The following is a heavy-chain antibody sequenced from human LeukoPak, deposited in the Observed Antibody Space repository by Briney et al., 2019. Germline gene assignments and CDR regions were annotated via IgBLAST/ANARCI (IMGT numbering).Heavy chain of an antibody. CDR1: GFTFSSYG. V-gene: IGHV3-48*03. CDR3: ARDASSSWSQSWFDP. D-gene: IGHD6-13*01. CDR2: ISSSGGTT. J-gene: IGHJ5*02. Sequence: GGSLRLSCAASGFTFSSYGMNWVRQTPGKGLEWVSKISSSGGTTYYADSVKGRFSISRDSTKNSLYLQMDSLRAEDTAVYYCARDASSSWSQSWFDPWGQGTLSPSPQ.